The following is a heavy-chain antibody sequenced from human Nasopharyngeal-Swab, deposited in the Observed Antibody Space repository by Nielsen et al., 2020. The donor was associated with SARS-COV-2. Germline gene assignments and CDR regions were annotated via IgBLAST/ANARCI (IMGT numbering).Heavy chain of an antibody. CDR3: ARGENVLRFLEWSARISFIVAP. CDR2: INPNSGGT. CDR1: GYTFTGYY. D-gene: IGHD3-3*01. Sequence: ASVKVSCKASGYTFTGYYMHWVRQAPGQGLEWMGRINPNSGGTNYAQKFQGRVTMTRDTSISTAYMELSRLRSDDTAVYYCARGENVLRFLEWSARISFIVAPWGQGTLVTVSS. J-gene: IGHJ5*02. V-gene: IGHV1-2*06.